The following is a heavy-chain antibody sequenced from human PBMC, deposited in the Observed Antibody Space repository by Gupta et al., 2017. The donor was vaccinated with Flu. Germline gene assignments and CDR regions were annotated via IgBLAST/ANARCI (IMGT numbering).Heavy chain of an antibody. CDR3: AKEDKTIGGTRDY. J-gene: IGHJ4*02. D-gene: IGHD2-15*01. CDR2: SSASGGHI. V-gene: IGHV3-23*01. Sequence: EVQLLESGGGLVKPGGSLRLSCAASGFTFRTYAMSGVRKPPGKGLEWVSASSASGGHIYYADSVKGRFTISRDNSKNTLDLQMNSLRDDDTALYYCAKEDKTIGGTRDYWGQGTLVTVSS. CDR1: GFTFRTYA.